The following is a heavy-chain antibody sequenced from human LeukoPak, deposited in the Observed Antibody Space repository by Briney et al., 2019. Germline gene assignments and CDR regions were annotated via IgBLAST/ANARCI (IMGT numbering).Heavy chain of an antibody. Sequence: GGSLRLSCAASGFTFSSAWMSWVRQAPGKGLEWVANVNQDGSGKYYVDSVKGRFTISKDNAKNSLYLQMNSLRAEDTAVYYCTRDHGDKKYYYGSGSCFGYWGQGTLVTVSS. J-gene: IGHJ4*02. CDR2: VNQDGSGK. V-gene: IGHV3-7*01. CDR1: GFTFSSAW. CDR3: TRDHGDKKYYYGSGSCFGY. D-gene: IGHD3-10*01.